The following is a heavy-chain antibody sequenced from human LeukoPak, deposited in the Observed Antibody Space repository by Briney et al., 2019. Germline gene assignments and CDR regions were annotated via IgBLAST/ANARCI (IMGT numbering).Heavy chain of an antibody. CDR2: IYHSGST. CDR3: AKDGFERGDDTDYMDV. Sequence: PSETLSLTCGVSGGSISSSYWWSWVRQPPGKGLEWIGEIYHSGSTNYNPSLKSRVTISVDKSKNQFSLNLSSVTAADTAVYYCAKDGFERGDDTDYMDVWGKGTTVTVSS. V-gene: IGHV4-4*02. CDR1: GGSISSSYW. J-gene: IGHJ6*03. D-gene: IGHD3-22*01.